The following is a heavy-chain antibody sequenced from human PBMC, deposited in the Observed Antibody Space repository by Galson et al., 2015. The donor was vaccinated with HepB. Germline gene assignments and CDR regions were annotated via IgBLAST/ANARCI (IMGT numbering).Heavy chain of an antibody. CDR3: ARTFDEGRADAFDI. CDR2: NYYSGSS. V-gene: IGHV4-31*03. D-gene: IGHD3-10*01. Sequence: QVQLQESGPGLVEPSQTLSLICTVSGGSISSGTHYWSWIRQHPGKGLEWIGYNYYSGSSYYNPSLKSRVTISVDTSNNQFSLTLNSVTAADTAVYYCARTFDEGRADAFDIWGQGTTVTVSS. J-gene: IGHJ3*02. CDR1: GGSISSGTHY.